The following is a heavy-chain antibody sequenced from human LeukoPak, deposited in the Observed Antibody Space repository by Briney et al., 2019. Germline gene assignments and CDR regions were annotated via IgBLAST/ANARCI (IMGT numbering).Heavy chain of an antibody. V-gene: IGHV3-7*01. CDR2: IKQDGSEK. CDR1: GFTFNRYW. CDR3: ARSGSKNSSSWYDAFDI. J-gene: IGHJ3*02. Sequence: GESLRLSCAASGFTFNRYWIHWVRQAPGKGLEWVANIKQDGSEKYYVDSVKGRFTISRDNAKNSLYLQMNSLRAEDTAVYYCARSGSKNSSSWYDAFDIWGQGTMVTVSS. D-gene: IGHD6-13*01.